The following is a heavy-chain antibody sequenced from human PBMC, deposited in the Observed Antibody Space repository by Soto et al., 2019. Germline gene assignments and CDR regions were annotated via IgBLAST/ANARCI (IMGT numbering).Heavy chain of an antibody. J-gene: IGHJ5*02. D-gene: IGHD3-3*01. V-gene: IGHV3-30*18. CDR1: GFTFSSYG. CDR3: AKDHDFWYGGRPYPNWFDP. Sequence: QVQLVESGGGVVQPGRSLRLSCAASGFTFSSYGMHWVRQAPGKGLEWVAVISYDGSNKYYADSVKGRFTISRDNSKNTLYLQMNSLRAEDTAVYYCAKDHDFWYGGRPYPNWFDPWGQGTLVTVSS. CDR2: ISYDGSNK.